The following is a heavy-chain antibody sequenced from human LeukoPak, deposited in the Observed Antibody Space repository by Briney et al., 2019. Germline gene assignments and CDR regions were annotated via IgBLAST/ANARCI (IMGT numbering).Heavy chain of an antibody. J-gene: IGHJ4*02. D-gene: IGHD4-17*01. V-gene: IGHV1-69*13. CDR3: ARAPHSNYGGYYFDS. Sequence: SVKVSCKASGGTFSSYAISWVRQAPGQGLEWMGGIIPIFGTANYAQKFQGRVTITADESTSTAYMELSSLRSEDTAVYYCARAPHSNYGGYYFDSWGQGTLVTVSS. CDR2: IIPIFGTA. CDR1: GGTFSSYA.